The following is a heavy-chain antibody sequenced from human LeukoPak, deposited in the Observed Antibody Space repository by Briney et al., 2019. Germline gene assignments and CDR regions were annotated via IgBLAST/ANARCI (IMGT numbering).Heavy chain of an antibody. V-gene: IGHV3-48*03. Sequence: QTGGSLRLSCAASGFTFSSYEMNWVRQAPGKGLEWVSYISSSGSTIYYADSVKGRFTISRDNAKNSLYLQMNSLRAEDTAVYYCARSTHTAMYYFDYWGQGTLVTVSS. CDR3: ARSTHTAMYYFDY. D-gene: IGHD5-18*01. J-gene: IGHJ4*02. CDR2: ISSSGSTI. CDR1: GFTFSSYE.